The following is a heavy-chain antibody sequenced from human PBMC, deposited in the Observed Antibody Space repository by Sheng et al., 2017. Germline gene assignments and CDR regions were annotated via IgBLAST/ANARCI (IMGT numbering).Heavy chain of an antibody. CDR3: ARDRGYCSVGSCHSGDY. D-gene: IGHD2-15*01. Sequence: QVHLVQSGAEVKKPGASVKVSCKASGYTFTSYGINWVRQAPGQGLEWMGWISAYNGNTNYAQNLQARVTMTTDTSTSTAYMELRSLRSDDTAVYYCARDRGYCSVGSCHSGDYWGQGTLVTVAS. CDR1: GYTFTSYG. J-gene: IGHJ4*02. V-gene: IGHV1-18*01. CDR2: ISAYNGNT.